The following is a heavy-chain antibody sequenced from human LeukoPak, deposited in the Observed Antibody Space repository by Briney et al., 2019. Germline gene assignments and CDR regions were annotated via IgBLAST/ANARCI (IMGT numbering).Heavy chain of an antibody. CDR3: ARDHAFPYYYYYMDV. J-gene: IGHJ6*03. CDR2: INQDGSEK. Sequence: GGSLRLSCAASGFIFSSYWMSWVRQAPGKGLEWVANINQDGSEKYYVDSVKGRFTISRDSAKNSLFLQMNSLRADDTAVYYCARDHAFPYYYYYMDVWGKGTTVTVSS. V-gene: IGHV3-7*01. CDR1: GFIFSSYW.